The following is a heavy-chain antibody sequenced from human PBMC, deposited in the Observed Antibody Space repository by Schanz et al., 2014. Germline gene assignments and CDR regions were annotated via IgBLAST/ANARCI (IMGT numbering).Heavy chain of an antibody. CDR1: GFPFSDYF. Sequence: VQLVDSGGGLVKPGGSLRLSCTASGFPFSDYFMAWIRQPPGRGLEWVANIKKDGSEKYYVDSVKGRFTISRDNSKNTLFLQMNSLRSEDTAVYYCARAPVTVGPYHYYMDVWGKGTTVTVSS. J-gene: IGHJ6*03. CDR2: IKKDGSEK. V-gene: IGHV3-7*03. D-gene: IGHD4-17*01. CDR3: ARAPVTVGPYHYYMDV.